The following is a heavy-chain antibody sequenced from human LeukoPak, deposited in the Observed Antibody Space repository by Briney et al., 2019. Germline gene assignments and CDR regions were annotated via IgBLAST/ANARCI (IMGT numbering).Heavy chain of an antibody. J-gene: IGHJ4*02. D-gene: IGHD3-22*01. Sequence: PGRSLRLSCAAYGFTFDDYAMDWVRHAAGKGMEWVSGISWNSGSIGYADCVKGRFTISRDNAKNSLYLQINSLRAEDTAVYYCARLSYYDSSGYPFDYWGQGTLVTVSS. CDR2: ISWNSGSI. V-gene: IGHV3-9*01. CDR3: ARLSYYDSSGYPFDY. CDR1: GFTFDDYA.